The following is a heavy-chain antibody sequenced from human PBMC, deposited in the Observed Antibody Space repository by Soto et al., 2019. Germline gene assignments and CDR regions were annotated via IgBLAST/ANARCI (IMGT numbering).Heavy chain of an antibody. CDR3: ARGERSGSYYNHYNWFDP. D-gene: IGHD3-10*01. CDR2: ISAYNGNT. CDR1: GYTFTNYG. V-gene: IGHV1-18*01. J-gene: IGHJ5*02. Sequence: QVQLVQSGAAVKKPGASVKVSCKASGYTFTNYGISWVRQAPGQGLEWMGRISAYNGNTKYAQKLQGRVTMTTDTSTRAAYLELRSLGSDDTAVYYCARGERSGSYYNHYNWFDPWGQGTLVTVSS.